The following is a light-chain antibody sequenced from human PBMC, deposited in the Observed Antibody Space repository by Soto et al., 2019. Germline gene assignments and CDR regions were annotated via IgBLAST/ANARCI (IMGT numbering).Light chain of an antibody. CDR2: DAS. J-gene: IGKJ5*01. Sequence: AIQLTQSPSSLSASVGDRVTITCRASQGVSSSLAWYQQKPGTAPKLLIYDASDLETGVPSRFSGSGSGTDFTFTISSLQPDEFPTYYCQQFNKYRLPFGQGTRLEIK. V-gene: IGKV1D-13*01. CDR3: QQFNKYRLP. CDR1: QGVSSS.